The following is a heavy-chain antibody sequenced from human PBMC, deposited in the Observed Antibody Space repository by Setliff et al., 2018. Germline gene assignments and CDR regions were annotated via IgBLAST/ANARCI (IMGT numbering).Heavy chain of an antibody. CDR3: ARTMVQTKLRAFDI. J-gene: IGHJ3*02. Sequence: PSETLSLTCTVSGGSISSGSYYWSWIRQPAGKGLEWIGRISTSESSNYNPSLNSRVTISLDTSKNQFSLKLSSVTAADAAVYYCARTMVQTKLRAFDIWGQGTMVT. V-gene: IGHV4-61*02. D-gene: IGHD3-10*01. CDR2: ISTSESS. CDR1: GGSISSGSYY.